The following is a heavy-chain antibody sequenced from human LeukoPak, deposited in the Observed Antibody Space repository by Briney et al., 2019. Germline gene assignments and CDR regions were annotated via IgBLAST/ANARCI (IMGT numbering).Heavy chain of an antibody. CDR2: VYSGGGT. V-gene: IGHV3-53*01. Sequence: GGSLRLSCAASGFTVSNNYMSWVRQAPGKGLEWVSVVYSGGGTYYADSVEGRFTISRDISKNALYLQMNSVRPEDTDVYYCVRGLVGYDWGQGTRVTVSS. D-gene: IGHD2-8*02. CDR1: GFTVSNNY. J-gene: IGHJ4*02. CDR3: VRGLVGYD.